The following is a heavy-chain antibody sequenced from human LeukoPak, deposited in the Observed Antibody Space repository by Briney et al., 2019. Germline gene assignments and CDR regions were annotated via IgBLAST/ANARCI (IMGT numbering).Heavy chain of an antibody. J-gene: IGHJ5*02. V-gene: IGHV4-34*01. Sequence: SETLSLTCAVYGGSFSGYYWSWIRQPPGKGLEWIGEINHSGSTNYNPSLTSRVTISVDTSKNQFSLKLSSVTAADTAVYYCARSRRGWFDPWGQGTLVTVSS. CDR2: INHSGST. CDR1: GGSFSGYY. CDR3: ARSRRGWFDP.